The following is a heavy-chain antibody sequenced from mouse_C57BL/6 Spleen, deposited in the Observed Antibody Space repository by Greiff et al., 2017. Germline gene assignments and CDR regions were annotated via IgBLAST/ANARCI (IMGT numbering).Heavy chain of an antibody. V-gene: IGHV5-4*03. CDR1: GFTFSSYA. CDR3: ARGDGTRAMDY. D-gene: IGHD4-1*01. J-gene: IGHJ4*01. Sequence: DVMLVESGGGLVKPGGSLKLSCAASGFTFSSYAMSWVRQTPEKRLEWVATISDGGSYTYYPDNVKGRFTISRDNAKNNLYLQMSHLKSEDTAMYYCARGDGTRAMDYWGQGTSVTVSS. CDR2: ISDGGSYT.